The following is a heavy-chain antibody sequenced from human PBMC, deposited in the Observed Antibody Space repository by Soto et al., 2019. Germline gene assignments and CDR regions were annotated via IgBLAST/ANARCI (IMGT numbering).Heavy chain of an antibody. V-gene: IGHV3-23*01. J-gene: IGHJ4*02. CDR2: ISGSDGKT. D-gene: IGHD3-3*01. CDR1: GFNFGGYA. Sequence: PVGPLSHSCAASGFNFGGYALIWVRQAPGKGLEWVSTISGSDGKTFYAGSVKGRFSISRDTSQSALYLQMNSLRADDTAMYYCARWSYLDYWGQGTRVTVSS. CDR3: ARWSYLDY.